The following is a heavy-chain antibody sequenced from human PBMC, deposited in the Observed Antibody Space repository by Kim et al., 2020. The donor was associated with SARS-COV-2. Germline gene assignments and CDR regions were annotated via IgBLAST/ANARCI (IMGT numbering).Heavy chain of an antibody. D-gene: IGHD3-16*02. Sequence: ASVKVSCKASGFTFSSSYINWVRHAPGQGLEWMGIISPGGTTTYAQTFQGRVTITRDTSTSTVYMELSSLRSDDTAVYYCARGYSASHRIDYWGRGTLVT. CDR1: GFTFSSSY. J-gene: IGHJ4*02. V-gene: IGHV1-46*01. CDR3: ARGYSASHRIDY. CDR2: ISPGGTT.